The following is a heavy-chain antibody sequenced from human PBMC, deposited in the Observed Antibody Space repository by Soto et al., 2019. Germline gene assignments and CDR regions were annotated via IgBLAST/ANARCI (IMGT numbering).Heavy chain of an antibody. CDR2: IYYSGST. J-gene: IGHJ6*02. CDR3: ARGGSGYVHGMDV. V-gene: IGHV4-59*01. CDR1: GGSISGYY. Sequence: SETLSLTCTVSGGSISGYYWSWIRQPPGKGLEWIGYIYYSGSTNYNPSLKSRVTISVDTSKNQFSLKLSSVTAADTAVYYCARGGSGYVHGMDVWGQGTTVTVSS. D-gene: IGHD5-12*01.